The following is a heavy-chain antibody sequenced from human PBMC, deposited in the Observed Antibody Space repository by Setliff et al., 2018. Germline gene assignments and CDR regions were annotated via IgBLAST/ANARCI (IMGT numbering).Heavy chain of an antibody. V-gene: IGHV3-7*01. CDR1: GLSYINDW. J-gene: IGHJ4*02. CDR3: FGAGTCSY. D-gene: IGHD3-10*01. Sequence: RLSCTASGLSYINDWVSWVRQAPGKGLEWLASINPHGSEKYYADSVKGRFTISRDNAKNSLSLQMNNLRTEDTAVYCCFGAGTCSYWGQGTLVTVSS. CDR2: INPHGSEK.